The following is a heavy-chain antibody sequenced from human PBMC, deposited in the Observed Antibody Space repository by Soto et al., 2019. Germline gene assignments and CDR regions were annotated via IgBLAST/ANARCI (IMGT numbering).Heavy chain of an antibody. CDR1: GYTFTSYG. Sequence: VKVSCKASGYTFTSYGISWVRQAPGQGLEWMGWISAYNGNTNYAQKLQGRVTMTTDTSTGTAYMELRSLRSDDTAVYYCARGVTIFGVVMFDYWGQGTLVTVSS. V-gene: IGHV1-18*01. D-gene: IGHD3-3*01. CDR3: ARGVTIFGVVMFDY. CDR2: ISAYNGNT. J-gene: IGHJ4*02.